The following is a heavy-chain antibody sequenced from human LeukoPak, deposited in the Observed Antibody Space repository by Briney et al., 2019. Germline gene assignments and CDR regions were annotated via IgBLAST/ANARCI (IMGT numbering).Heavy chain of an antibody. D-gene: IGHD6-13*01. V-gene: IGHV3-9*01. Sequence: PGRPLRLSCAASGVIFEDYAMHWVRQAPGKGLEWVSGISWDGGNIDYADSVKGRFTISRDNSKNTLYLQMNSLRAEDTAVYYCARAQGRIAAAGGAPYYYYMDVWGKGTTVTVSS. CDR3: ARAQGRIAAAGGAPYYYYMDV. J-gene: IGHJ6*03. CDR1: GVIFEDYA. CDR2: ISWDGGNI.